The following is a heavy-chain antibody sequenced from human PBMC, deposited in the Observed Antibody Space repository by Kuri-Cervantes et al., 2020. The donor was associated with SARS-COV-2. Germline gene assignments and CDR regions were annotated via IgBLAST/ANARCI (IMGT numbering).Heavy chain of an antibody. J-gene: IGHJ4*02. CDR2: IYYDGIT. Sequence: SETLSLTCTVSGGSVSRGGYYWGWIRQPPGKGLEFIGTIYYDGITYYNASHKSRVTISVDTSKGQFSLNRSSVTSANTAVYCCAVHDYWGQGTLVTVSS. CDR1: GGSVSRGGYY. V-gene: IGHV4-39*01. CDR3: AVHDY.